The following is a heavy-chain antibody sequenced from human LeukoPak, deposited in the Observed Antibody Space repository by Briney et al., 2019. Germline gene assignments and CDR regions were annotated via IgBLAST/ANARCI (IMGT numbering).Heavy chain of an antibody. CDR2: IYSGGGT. Sequence: GGSLRLSCAASGFTVSSNYMSWVRQAPGKGLEWVSVIYSGGGTYYADSVKGRFTISRDNSKSTLYLQMNSLRAEDTAVYYCARVRVTVTTIMYYYYYGMDVWGQGTTVTVSS. V-gene: IGHV3-66*01. CDR1: GFTVSSNY. CDR3: ARVRVTVTTIMYYYYYGMDV. D-gene: IGHD4-11*01. J-gene: IGHJ6*02.